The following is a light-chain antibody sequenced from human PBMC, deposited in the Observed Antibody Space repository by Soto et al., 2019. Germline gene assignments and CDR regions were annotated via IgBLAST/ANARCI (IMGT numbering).Light chain of an antibody. CDR1: QSITTY. V-gene: IGKV1-39*01. CDR2: AAS. J-gene: IGKJ1*01. Sequence: DIQMTQSRATLSASVGDRVIITCRASQSITTYVNWYQQKLGKAPTLLIYAASSLQSGVPSRFSGSGSGTDVTLTISSLQPEDFATYFCQQCYSSPRTFGQGTKVEI. CDR3: QQCYSSPRT.